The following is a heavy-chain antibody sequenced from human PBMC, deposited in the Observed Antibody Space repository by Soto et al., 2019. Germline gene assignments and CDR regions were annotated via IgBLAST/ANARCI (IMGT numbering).Heavy chain of an antibody. J-gene: IGHJ4*02. CDR3: ARGPHGWLLTYFDY. CDR1: GFTFSSYS. Sequence: EVQLVESGGGLVQPGGSLRLSCAASGFTFSSYSMNWVRQAPGKGLEWVSYISSSSSTIYYADSVKGRFTISRDNAKNSLYLQMNSLRDEDTAVYYCARGPHGWLLTYFDYWGQGTLVTVSS. D-gene: IGHD3-9*01. V-gene: IGHV3-48*02. CDR2: ISSSSSTI.